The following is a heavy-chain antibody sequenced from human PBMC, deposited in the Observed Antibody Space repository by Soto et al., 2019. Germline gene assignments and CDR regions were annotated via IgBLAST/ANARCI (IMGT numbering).Heavy chain of an antibody. V-gene: IGHV1-69*01. D-gene: IGHD2-21*02. Sequence: QVQLVQSGAEVKKPGSSVKVSRKASGGTFSSYAISWVRQAPGQGLEWMGGIIPIFGTANYAQKFQGRVTITADESTSTAYMELSSLRSEDTAVYYCAREGASYCGGDCYPLHFDYWGQGTLVTVSS. CDR3: AREGASYCGGDCYPLHFDY. CDR2: IIPIFGTA. CDR1: GGTFSSYA. J-gene: IGHJ4*02.